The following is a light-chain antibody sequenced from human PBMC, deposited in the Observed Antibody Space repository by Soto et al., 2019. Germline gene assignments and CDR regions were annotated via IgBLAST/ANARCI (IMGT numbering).Light chain of an antibody. CDR1: SSDVGPYNY. V-gene: IGLV2-14*01. Sequence: QSALTQPASVSGSPGQSITISCTGTSSDVGPYNYVSWYQQHPGKAPILIIYEVSNRPSGVSNRFSGSKSGNTASLTISGLQAEDEADYYCVSFTTTNTWVFGGGTKLTVL. CDR3: VSFTTTNTWV. J-gene: IGLJ3*02. CDR2: EVS.